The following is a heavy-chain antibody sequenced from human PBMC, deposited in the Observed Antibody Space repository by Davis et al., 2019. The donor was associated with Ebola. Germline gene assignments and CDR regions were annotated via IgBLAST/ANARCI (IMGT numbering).Heavy chain of an antibody. CDR2: ISTYNGNR. D-gene: IGHD6-19*01. V-gene: IGHV1-18*01. Sequence: ASAKVSCKASGYTFTSHGISWVRQAPGQGLEWMGWISTYNGNRKYAQNVQGRVTMTTDTSTSIAYMELRSLRSDDTAVYYCARDHIGVAGSLDYWGQGSLVTVSS. CDR1: GYTFTSHG. J-gene: IGHJ4*02. CDR3: ARDHIGVAGSLDY.